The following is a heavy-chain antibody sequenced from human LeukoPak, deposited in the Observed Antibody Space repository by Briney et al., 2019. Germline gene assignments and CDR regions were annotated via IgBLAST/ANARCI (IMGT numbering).Heavy chain of an antibody. D-gene: IGHD2-8*01. CDR2: INANNGNT. Sequence: GASLKVSCKASGYSFTSYGFTWVRQAPGQGLEWMGWINANNGNTNYAQRLQGRVTMTIDTSTNTAYMELRSLRSDDTAVYYCARAAPRDYTNGICWVDYWGQGTLVTVSS. CDR1: GYSFTSYG. CDR3: ARAAPRDYTNGICWVDY. J-gene: IGHJ4*02. V-gene: IGHV1-18*01.